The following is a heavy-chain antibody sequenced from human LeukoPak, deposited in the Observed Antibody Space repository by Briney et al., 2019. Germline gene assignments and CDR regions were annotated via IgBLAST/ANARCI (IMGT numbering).Heavy chain of an antibody. D-gene: IGHD1-26*01. Sequence: PGGSLRLSCAASGFTFSDYYMSWVRQAPGKGLEWVSYISSSRGYTNYADSVKGRFTISRDNAKNSLYLQMNSLRAEDTAVYYCAKRGPTTGAIDFWGQGTMVTVSS. J-gene: IGHJ3*01. CDR3: AKRGPTTGAIDF. CDR1: GFTFSDYY. V-gene: IGHV3-11*03. CDR2: ISSSRGYT.